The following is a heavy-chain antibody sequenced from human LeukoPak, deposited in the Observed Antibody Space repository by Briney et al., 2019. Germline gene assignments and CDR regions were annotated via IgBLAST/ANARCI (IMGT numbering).Heavy chain of an antibody. CDR3: ARDRGQQLVRVDAFDI. V-gene: IGHV1-18*01. J-gene: IGHJ3*02. Sequence: ASVKVSCKASGYTFTSYAISWVRQAPGQGLEWMGWISAYNGNTNYAQKLQGRVTMTTDTSTSTAYMELRSLRSDDTAVYYCARDRGQQLVRVDAFDIWGQGTMVTVSS. CDR2: ISAYNGNT. D-gene: IGHD6-13*01. CDR1: GYTFTSYA.